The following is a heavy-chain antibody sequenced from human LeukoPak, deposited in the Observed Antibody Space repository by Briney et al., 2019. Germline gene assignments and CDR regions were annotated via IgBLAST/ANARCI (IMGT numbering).Heavy chain of an antibody. D-gene: IGHD3-22*01. Sequence: ASVKVSCKASGYTFTSYGISWVRQAPGQGLEWMGWISAYNGNTNYAQKPQGRVTMTTDTSTSTAYMELRSLRSDDTAVYYCARDEYYYDSSGYVRPYYYGMDVWGQGTTVTVSS. CDR2: ISAYNGNT. CDR3: ARDEYYYDSSGYVRPYYYGMDV. V-gene: IGHV1-18*01. J-gene: IGHJ6*02. CDR1: GYTFTSYG.